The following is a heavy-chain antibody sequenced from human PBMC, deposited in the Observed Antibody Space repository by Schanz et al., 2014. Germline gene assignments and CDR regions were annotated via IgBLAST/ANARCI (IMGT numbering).Heavy chain of an antibody. CDR1: GFTFTTFA. Sequence: EQVLESGGGFVQPGGSLRLSCATSGFTFTTFAMTWVRQAPGKGLEWVSVIYSDGRTYYGDSVKGRFTISRDNSKNTLYLQMNSLRDEDTAVYYCARGRRGDCRRTSCTYYFDYWGQGTLVTVSS. V-gene: IGHV3-66*01. CDR3: ARGRRGDCRRTSCTYYFDY. J-gene: IGHJ4*02. CDR2: IYSDGRT. D-gene: IGHD2-2*01.